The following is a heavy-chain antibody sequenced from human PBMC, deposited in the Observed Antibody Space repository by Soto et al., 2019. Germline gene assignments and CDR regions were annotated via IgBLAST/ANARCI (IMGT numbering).Heavy chain of an antibody. CDR3: AGGNKRLMVYAVRPCDC. Sequence: GGSLRLSCVGSGFTFSDYYMTWIRQAPGKGLEWVSYISSSGSTTHYADSVKGRFTISRDNPKNSLYLQMNSLRAEDTAVYYCAGGNKRLMVYAVRPCDCWAQGTRVTVSS. CDR2: ISSSGSTT. J-gene: IGHJ4*02. V-gene: IGHV3-11*01. CDR1: GFTFSDYY. D-gene: IGHD2-8*01.